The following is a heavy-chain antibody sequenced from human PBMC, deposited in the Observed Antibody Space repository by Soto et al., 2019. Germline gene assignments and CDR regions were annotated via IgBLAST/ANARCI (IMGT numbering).Heavy chain of an antibody. J-gene: IGHJ6*02. D-gene: IGHD2-2*01. Sequence: PGGSLRLSCVASGFSFSSYGMHWVRQAPGKGLEWVAMISYDGTDEYYADSVKGRFTISRDNSKNAVYLQMNSLRPEDTAVYYCAKQESIVLVPAAMGYYYYGMDVWGQGTTVTVSS. CDR3: AKQESIVLVPAAMGYYYYGMDV. V-gene: IGHV3-30*18. CDR2: ISYDGTDE. CDR1: GFSFSSYG.